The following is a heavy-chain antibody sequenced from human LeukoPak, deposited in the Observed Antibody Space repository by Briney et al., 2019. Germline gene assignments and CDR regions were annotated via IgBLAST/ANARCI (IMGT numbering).Heavy chain of an antibody. Sequence: HPGGSLRLSCAASGFTFSSYGMSWVRQAPGKGLEWVSAISGSGGSTYYADSVKGRFTISRDNSKNTLYLQMNSLRAEDTAVYYCAKVEYYYDSSGYSYFDYWGQGTLVTVSS. CDR1: GFTFSSYG. D-gene: IGHD3-22*01. V-gene: IGHV3-23*01. CDR2: ISGSGGST. CDR3: AKVEYYYDSSGYSYFDY. J-gene: IGHJ4*02.